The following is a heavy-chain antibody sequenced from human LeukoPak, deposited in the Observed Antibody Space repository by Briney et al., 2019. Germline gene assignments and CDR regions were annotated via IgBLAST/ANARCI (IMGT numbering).Heavy chain of an antibody. Sequence: ASVKVSCKASGYTFTSYDIHWVRQATGQGLEWMGWMNPNSGNTGHAQKFQGRVTMTRNTSISTAYMELSSLRSEDTAVYYCVIDSSSWYNYFDPWGQGTLVTVSS. D-gene: IGHD6-13*01. CDR2: MNPNSGNT. CDR1: GYTFTSYD. J-gene: IGHJ5*02. V-gene: IGHV1-8*01. CDR3: VIDSSSWYNYFDP.